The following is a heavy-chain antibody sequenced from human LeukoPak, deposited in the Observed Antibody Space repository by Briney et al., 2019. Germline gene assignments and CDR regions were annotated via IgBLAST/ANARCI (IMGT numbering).Heavy chain of an antibody. Sequence: GGSLRLSCAASGFTFSSYSMNWVRQAPGKGLEWVSYISSSSSTIYYADSVKGRFTISRDNAQNSLYLQMHSLRAEDTAVYYCASPPSYSSSWYWFDTWGQGTLVTVSS. CDR2: ISSSSSTI. CDR1: GFTFSSYS. CDR3: ASPPSYSSSWYWFDT. J-gene: IGHJ5*02. V-gene: IGHV3-48*04. D-gene: IGHD6-13*01.